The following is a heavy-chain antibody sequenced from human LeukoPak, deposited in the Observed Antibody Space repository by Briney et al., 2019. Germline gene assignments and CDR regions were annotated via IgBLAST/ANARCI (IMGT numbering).Heavy chain of an antibody. Sequence: AGGSLRLSCAASGFTFSSYEMNWVRQAPGKGLEWVSYITSSGSTIYYADSVKGRFTISRDNAKNSLYLQMNSLRAEDTAVCYCAIPTYYYDSSGQGYWGQGTLVTVSS. J-gene: IGHJ4*02. V-gene: IGHV3-48*03. CDR2: ITSSGSTI. CDR1: GFTFSSYE. CDR3: AIPTYYYDSSGQGY. D-gene: IGHD3-22*01.